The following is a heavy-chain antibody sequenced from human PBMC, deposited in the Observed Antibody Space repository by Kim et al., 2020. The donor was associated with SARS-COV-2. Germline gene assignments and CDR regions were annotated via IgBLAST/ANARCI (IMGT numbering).Heavy chain of an antibody. CDR1: GFTFSASA. Sequence: GGSLRLSCAASGFTFSASAMHWVRQASGKGLEWVGRIRSKPNNYATLYAASVTGRFTISSDESSNTVYLQKDSLKTDDTAVYFCSRHSGKHGDRGFDNWGQGTLFTVTS. V-gene: IGHV3-73*01. D-gene: IGHD4-17*01. J-gene: IGHJ4*02. CDR3: SRHSGKHGDRGFDN. CDR2: IRSKPNNYAT.